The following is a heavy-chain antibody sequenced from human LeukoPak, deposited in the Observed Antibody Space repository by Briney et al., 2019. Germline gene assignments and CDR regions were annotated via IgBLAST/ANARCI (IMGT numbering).Heavy chain of an antibody. V-gene: IGHV4-59*11. Sequence: SETLSLTCTVSGGSTSGRYWTWIRQPPGKGLEWIGYIHYDGRTNYNPSFKSRVIISLDTSNNQFSLNLKSVTAADTAAYYCARLVNYGYSDYWGQGTLVTVSS. J-gene: IGHJ4*02. D-gene: IGHD3-22*01. CDR3: ARLVNYGYSDY. CDR1: GGSTSGRY. CDR2: IHYDGRT.